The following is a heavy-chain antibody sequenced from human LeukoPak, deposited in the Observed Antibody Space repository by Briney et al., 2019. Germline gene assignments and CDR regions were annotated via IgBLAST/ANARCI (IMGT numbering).Heavy chain of an antibody. V-gene: IGHV1-18*01. D-gene: IGHD3-10*01. Sequence: ASVKVSCKASGYTFTSYGISWVRQAPGQGLEWMGWISAYNGNTDYAQKLQGRVTMTTDTSTSTAYMELSRLRSDDTAVYYCARSSIYYGAFDPWGQGTLVTVSS. CDR3: ARSSIYYGAFDP. CDR2: ISAYNGNT. J-gene: IGHJ5*02. CDR1: GYTFTSYG.